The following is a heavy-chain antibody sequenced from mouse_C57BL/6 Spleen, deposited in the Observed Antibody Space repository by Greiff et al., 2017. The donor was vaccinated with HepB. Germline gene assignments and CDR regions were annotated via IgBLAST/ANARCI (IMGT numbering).Heavy chain of an antibody. Sequence: EVQLQQSGPELVKPGASVKISCKASGYSFTGYYMNWVKQSPEKSLEWIGEINPSTGGTTYNQKFKAKATLTVDKSSSTAYMQLKSLTSEDSAVYYCARRGTGRYFDVWGTGTTVTVSS. CDR2: INPSTGGT. V-gene: IGHV1-42*01. CDR3: ARRGTGRYFDV. CDR1: GYSFTGYY. J-gene: IGHJ1*03. D-gene: IGHD3-3*01.